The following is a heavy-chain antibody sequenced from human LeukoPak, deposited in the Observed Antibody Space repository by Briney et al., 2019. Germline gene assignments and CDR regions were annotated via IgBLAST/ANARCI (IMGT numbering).Heavy chain of an antibody. CDR3: TRGTNDYGGIERKKPFDY. J-gene: IGHJ4*02. Sequence: GGSLRLSCAASGFTFSSYGMHWARQAPGKGLEWVAVISYDGSNKYYVDSVKGRFTISRDNSKNTLYLQMSSLRAEDTAVYYCTRGTNDYGGIERKKPFDYWGQGTLVTVSS. V-gene: IGHV3-30-3*01. D-gene: IGHD4-23*01. CDR1: GFTFSSYG. CDR2: ISYDGSNK.